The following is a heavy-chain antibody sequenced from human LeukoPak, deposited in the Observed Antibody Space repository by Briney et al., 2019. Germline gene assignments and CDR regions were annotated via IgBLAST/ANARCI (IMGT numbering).Heavy chain of an antibody. CDR1: GGTFSSYA. CDR3: ARQEDNWYAFDI. Sequence: ASVKVSCRASGGTFSSYAISGVRQGPGQGLEWMGGIIPIFGTANYAQKFQGRVTITTDESTSTAYMELSSLRSEDTAVYYCARQEDNWYAFDIWGQGTMVTVSS. V-gene: IGHV1-69*05. D-gene: IGHD1-1*01. CDR2: IIPIFGTA. J-gene: IGHJ3*02.